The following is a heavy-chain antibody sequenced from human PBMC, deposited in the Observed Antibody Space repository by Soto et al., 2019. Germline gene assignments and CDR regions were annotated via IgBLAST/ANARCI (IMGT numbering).Heavy chain of an antibody. V-gene: IGHV4-59*01. Sequence: SETLSLTCTVSGGSISSYYWSWIRQPPGKGLEWIGYIYYSGSTNYNPSLKSRVTISVDTSKNQFSLKLSSVTAADTAVYYCARLGYSSSPEWYYYYGMDVWGQGTTVTVSS. CDR2: IYYSGST. J-gene: IGHJ6*02. D-gene: IGHD6-6*01. CDR3: ARLGYSSSPEWYYYYGMDV. CDR1: GGSISSYY.